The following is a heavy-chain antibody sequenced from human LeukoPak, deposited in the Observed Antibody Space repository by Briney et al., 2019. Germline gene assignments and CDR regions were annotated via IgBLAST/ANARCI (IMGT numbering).Heavy chain of an antibody. CDR3: TRVEGDNSLDF. CDR2: INYSGGT. V-gene: IGHV4-59*08. D-gene: IGHD3-16*01. J-gene: IGHJ4*02. CDR1: SGSLRIDY. Sequence: SETLSLTCTVSSGSLRIDYWSWIRQPPGKGLQWIGYINYSGGTNYNPSLKSRVTISVDTSKNQFSLKMNSVTAADTAVYYCTRVEGDNSLDFWGPGTLVTVSS.